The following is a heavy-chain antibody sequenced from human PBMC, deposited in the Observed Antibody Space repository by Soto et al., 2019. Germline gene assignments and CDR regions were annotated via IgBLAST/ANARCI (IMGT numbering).Heavy chain of an antibody. D-gene: IGHD3-10*01. CDR2: ISWNSGSI. J-gene: IGHJ4*02. CDR1: GFTFDDYA. V-gene: IGHV3-9*01. CDR3: AKDMTYGSGSFPDY. Sequence: EVQLVESGGGLVQPGRSLRLSCAASGFTFDDYAMHWVRQAPGKGLEWVSGISWNSGSIGYADSVKGRFTISRDNAKNTLYLQINSLRAEDTSLYYCAKDMTYGSGSFPDYWGQGTLVTVSS.